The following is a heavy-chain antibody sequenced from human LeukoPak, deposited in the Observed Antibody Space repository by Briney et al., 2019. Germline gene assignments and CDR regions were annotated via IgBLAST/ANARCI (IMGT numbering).Heavy chain of an antibody. J-gene: IGHJ6*02. CDR2: IDRSGSSI. CDR1: GLTLSDYY. V-gene: IGHV3-11*01. CDR3: ARGHTGLEV. Sequence: PGGSLRLSCAASGLTLSDYYMSWIRQTPGKGLEWVSYIDRSGSSIYYADSVRGRFTVSRDSAKNSLFLQMNNLRAEDTALYYCARGHTGLEVWGQGTTVTVSS.